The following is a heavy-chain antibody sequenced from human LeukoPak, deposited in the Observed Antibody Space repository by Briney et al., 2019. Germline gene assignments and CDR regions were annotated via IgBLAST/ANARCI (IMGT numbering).Heavy chain of an antibody. J-gene: IGHJ6*02. V-gene: IGHV3-30*02. CDR3: ARVLFPGEWYYYGMDV. CDR1: GFTFSSYG. D-gene: IGHD3-10*01. Sequence: GGSLRLSCAASGFTFSSYGMHWVRQAPGKGLEWVAFIRYDGSNKYYADSVKGRFTISRDNSKNTLYLQMNSLRAEDTAVYYCARVLFPGEWYYYGMDVWGQGTTVTVSS. CDR2: IRYDGSNK.